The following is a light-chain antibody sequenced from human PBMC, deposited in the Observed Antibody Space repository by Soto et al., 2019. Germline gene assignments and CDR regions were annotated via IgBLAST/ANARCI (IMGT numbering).Light chain of an antibody. CDR1: SSDVGGYNY. J-gene: IGLJ1*01. CDR2: DVS. Sequence: QSVLTQPRSVSGSPGQSVTISCTGTSSDVGGYNYVSWYQQHPGKAPKLMIYDVSKRPSGVPDRFSGSKSGNKASLTISGLQDEDEADYYCCSYAGSYTLYVFGTGTKVTVL. CDR3: CSYAGSYTLYV. V-gene: IGLV2-11*01.